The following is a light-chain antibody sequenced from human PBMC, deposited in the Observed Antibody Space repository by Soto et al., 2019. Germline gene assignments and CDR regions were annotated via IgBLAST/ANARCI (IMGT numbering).Light chain of an antibody. V-gene: IGKV3-15*01. CDR1: QSVRSN. J-gene: IGKJ1*01. CDR3: QQYNNWPPAWT. Sequence: EIVLTQSPGTLSLSPGERATLSCRASQSVRSNLAWYQQKPGQSPRLLIYGASTRATGIPARFSGSGSGTQFTLTISSLQSEDFAVYYCQQYNNWPPAWTFGQGTKVDI. CDR2: GAS.